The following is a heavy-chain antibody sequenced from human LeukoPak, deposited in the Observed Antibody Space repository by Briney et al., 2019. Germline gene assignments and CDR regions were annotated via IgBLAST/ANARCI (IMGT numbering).Heavy chain of an antibody. D-gene: IGHD3-22*01. CDR1: GFTFSIYA. CDR3: ARDRPNYYGSDGHYYRRDGDY. Sequence: PGGSLRLSCAASGFTFSIYAMSRVRQAPGKGLQWVSSITSRGESTWYVDSVKGRFTITRDNSENTLYLQMHSLRAEDTAVYYCARDRPNYYGSDGHYYRRDGDYWGRGTLVSVSS. V-gene: IGHV3-23*01. CDR2: ITSRGEST. J-gene: IGHJ4*02.